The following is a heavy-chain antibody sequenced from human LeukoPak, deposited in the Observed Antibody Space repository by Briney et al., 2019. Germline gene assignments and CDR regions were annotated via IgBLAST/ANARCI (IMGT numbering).Heavy chain of an antibody. CDR2: ISAYNGNT. CDR1: GYTFTSYG. J-gene: IGHJ4*02. D-gene: IGHD4-11*01. V-gene: IGHV1-18*01. Sequence: ASVKVSCKASGYTFTSYGISLVRQAPGQGLEWMGWISAYNGNTNYAQKLRGRVTMTTDTSTSTAYMELRSLRSDDTAVYYCARDRIPTVTTSWGYGYWGQGTLVTVSS. CDR3: ARDRIPTVTTSWGYGY.